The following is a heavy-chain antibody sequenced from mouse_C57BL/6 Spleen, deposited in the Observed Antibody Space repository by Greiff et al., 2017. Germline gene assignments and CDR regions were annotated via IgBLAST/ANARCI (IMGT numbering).Heavy chain of an antibody. J-gene: IGHJ2*01. D-gene: IGHD4-1*01. CDR1: GYTFTSYW. CDR2: IHPNSGST. V-gene: IGHV1-64*01. Sequence: QVQLQQPGAELVKPGASVKLSCKASGYTFTSYWMHWVKQRPGQGLEWIGMIHPNSGSTNYNEKFKSKATLTVDKSSSTAYMQLSSLTSEDSAVYYCARGEANWAYYFDYWGQGTTLTVSS. CDR3: ARGEANWAYYFDY.